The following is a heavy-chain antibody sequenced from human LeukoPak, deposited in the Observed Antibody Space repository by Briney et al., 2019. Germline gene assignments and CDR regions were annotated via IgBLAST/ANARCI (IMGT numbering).Heavy chain of an antibody. CDR1: GYSISSGSY. CDR2: IYHSGST. D-gene: IGHD1-1*01. CDR3: VRLKLTDSFDI. J-gene: IGHJ3*02. Sequence: SETLSLTCTVSGYSISSGSYWGWIRQPPGQGLVWIGSIYHSGSTYYNPSLKSRVTISVDTSKNQFSLNLSSVTAADTALYYCVRLKLTDSFDIWGQGTMVTVSS. V-gene: IGHV4-38-2*02.